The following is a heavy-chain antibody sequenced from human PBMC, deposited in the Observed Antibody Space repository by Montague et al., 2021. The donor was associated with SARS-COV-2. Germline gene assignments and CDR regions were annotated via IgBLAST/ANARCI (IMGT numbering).Heavy chain of an antibody. Sequence: SETLSLTCAVYGGSLSGYYWSWIRQPPGKGLEWIGEINHRGTTNDNPSLKSRVTISVDTSKNQFSLKMYSVTAADTAQFYCARDRTFRDGYLDAFEIWGQGTMVTVSS. CDR1: GGSLSGYY. J-gene: IGHJ3*02. D-gene: IGHD5-24*01. CDR2: INHRGTT. V-gene: IGHV4-34*01. CDR3: ARDRTFRDGYLDAFEI.